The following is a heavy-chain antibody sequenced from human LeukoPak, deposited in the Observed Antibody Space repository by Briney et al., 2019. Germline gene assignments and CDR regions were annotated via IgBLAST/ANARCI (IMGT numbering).Heavy chain of an antibody. J-gene: IGHJ4*02. Sequence: PGGSLRLSCAASGFTFSSYSMNWVRQAPGKGLEWVSSISSSSSYIYYADSVKGRFTISRDNAKNSLYLQMNSLRAEDTAVYYCASLVPCSSTSCSPDYWGQGTLVTVSS. D-gene: IGHD2-2*01. CDR3: ASLVPCSSTSCSPDY. CDR2: ISSSSSYI. CDR1: GFTFSSYS. V-gene: IGHV3-21*01.